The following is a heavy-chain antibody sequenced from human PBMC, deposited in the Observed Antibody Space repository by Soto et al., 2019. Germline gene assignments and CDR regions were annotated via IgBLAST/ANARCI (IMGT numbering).Heavy chain of an antibody. Sequence: QVQLQQWGAGLLKPSETLSLTCAVHGGSFSDYHWSWIRQPPGKGLEWIGEINNSGRTNYNPSRKSRVTISVDTSKNQYSRKLSSMTAADSAGDYCARTGHLFDYWGQGISVTVSS. J-gene: IGHJ4*02. V-gene: IGHV4-34*01. CDR3: ARTGHLFDY. CDR2: INNSGRT. CDR1: GGSFSDYH.